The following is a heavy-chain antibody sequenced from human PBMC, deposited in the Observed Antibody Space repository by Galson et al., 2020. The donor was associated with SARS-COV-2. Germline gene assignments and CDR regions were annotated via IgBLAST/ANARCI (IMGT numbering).Heavy chain of an antibody. CDR1: GYTFTSYY. D-gene: IGHD6-19*01. Sequence: ASVKVSCKASGYTFTSYYMHWVRQAPGQGLEWMGIINPSGGSTSYAQKFQGRVTMTRDTSTSTVYMELSSLRSEDTAVYYCARDAASSGWPYWYFDLWGRGTLVTVSS. CDR2: INPSGGST. CDR3: ARDAASSGWPYWYFDL. V-gene: IGHV1-46*03. J-gene: IGHJ2*01.